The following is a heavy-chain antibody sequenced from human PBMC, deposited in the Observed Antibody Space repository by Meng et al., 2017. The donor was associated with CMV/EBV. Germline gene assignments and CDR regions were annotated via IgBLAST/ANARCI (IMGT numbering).Heavy chain of an antibody. Sequence: GGSLRLSCAASGFTFSSYSMNWVRQAPGKGLEWVSSISSSSYIYYADSVKGRFTISRDNAKNSLYLQMNSLRAEDTAVYYCARRGGSVVVPAAHFDYWGQGTLVTVSS. CDR1: GFTFSSYS. D-gene: IGHD2-2*01. J-gene: IGHJ4*02. CDR3: ARRGGSVVVPAAHFDY. CDR2: ISSSSYI. V-gene: IGHV3-21*01.